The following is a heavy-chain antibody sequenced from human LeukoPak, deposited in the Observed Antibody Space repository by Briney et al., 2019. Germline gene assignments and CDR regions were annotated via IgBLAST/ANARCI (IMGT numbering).Heavy chain of an antibody. J-gene: IGHJ6*03. D-gene: IGHD6-13*01. V-gene: IGHV4-39*07. CDR2: IYYSGST. CDR1: GGSISSSSYY. Sequence: PSETLSLTCTVSGGSISSSSYYWGWIRQPPGKGLEWIGSIYYSGSTYYNPSLKSRVTISVDTSKNQFSLKLSSVTAADTAVYYCARTTEAHSWRTRYYDYYMDVWGKGTTVTVSS. CDR3: ARTTEAHSWRTRYYDYYMDV.